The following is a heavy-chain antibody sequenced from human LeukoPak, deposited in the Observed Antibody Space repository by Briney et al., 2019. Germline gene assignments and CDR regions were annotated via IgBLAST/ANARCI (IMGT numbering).Heavy chain of an antibody. CDR3: ARDSGFYYYGSGSYPHDAFDI. CDR2: INAGNGDT. CDR1: GYTFTSYV. Sequence: ASVKVSCKASGYTFTSYVVHWVRQTPGQRLEWMGWINAGNGDTKYSQSFKGRVTITRDASASTAYMEVSSLRSEDTTVYYCARDSGFYYYGSGSYPHDAFDIWGQGTMVTVSS. D-gene: IGHD3-10*01. V-gene: IGHV1-3*01. J-gene: IGHJ3*02.